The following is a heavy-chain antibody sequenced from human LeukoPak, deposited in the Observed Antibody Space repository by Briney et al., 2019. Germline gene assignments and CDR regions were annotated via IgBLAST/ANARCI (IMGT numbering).Heavy chain of an antibody. D-gene: IGHD6-19*01. CDR1: GFTFNRFW. Sequence: GGSLRLSCAASGFTFNRFWMHWVRQAPGKGLVWVSRIISDGSSTNYADSVKGRFTISRDNAKNTLYLQMNSLRAEDTALYYCAREDVDITVATSGPFDIGLQGTMVTVSS. J-gene: IGHJ3*02. V-gene: IGHV3-74*01. CDR2: IISDGSST. CDR3: AREDVDITVATSGPFDI.